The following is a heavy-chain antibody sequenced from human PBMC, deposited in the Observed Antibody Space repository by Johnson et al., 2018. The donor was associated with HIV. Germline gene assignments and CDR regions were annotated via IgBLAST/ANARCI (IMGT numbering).Heavy chain of an antibody. Sequence: QVHLVESGGGVVQPGGSLRLSCAASGFTFSSYGMHWVRQAPGKGLEWVAFIRYDGSIQYYADSVQGRFTISRENAKNSLYLQMNSLRAGDTAVYYCAKDTGAYYDTFLAFDIWGQGTMVTLSS. D-gene: IGHD3-22*01. J-gene: IGHJ3*02. CDR2: IRYDGSIQ. CDR1: GFTFSSYG. CDR3: AKDTGAYYDTFLAFDI. V-gene: IGHV3-30*02.